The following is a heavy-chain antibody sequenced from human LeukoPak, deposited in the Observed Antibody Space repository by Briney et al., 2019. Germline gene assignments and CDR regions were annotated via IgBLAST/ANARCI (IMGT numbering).Heavy chain of an antibody. D-gene: IGHD1-1*01. CDR2: IRDSGGEM. CDR1: GFSFSLYP. J-gene: IGHJ4*02. CDR3: ARDHNWAFDF. Sequence: GGSLRLSCAASGFSFSLYPMNWVRQAPGKGLEWLSNIRDSGGEMYYADSVEGRFTITRDNAKNTLYLQMNGLRVEDTAVYFCARDHNWAFDFWGRGSLVTVSS. V-gene: IGHV3-48*01.